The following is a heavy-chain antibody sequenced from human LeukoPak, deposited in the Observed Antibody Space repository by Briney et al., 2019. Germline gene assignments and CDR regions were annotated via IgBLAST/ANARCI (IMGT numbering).Heavy chain of an antibody. CDR3: ARVSRLLPYYFDY. D-gene: IGHD3-22*01. V-gene: IGHV4-61*03. J-gene: IGHJ4*02. Sequence: SETLSLTCTVSGGSVNSGTYYWSWIRQPPGKGLEWIGAIYYSGSTNYNPSLKSRVTISIHTSENHFSLELSSVTAADTAVYYCARVSRLLPYYFDYWGQGALVTVSS. CDR2: IYYSGST. CDR1: GGSVNSGTYY.